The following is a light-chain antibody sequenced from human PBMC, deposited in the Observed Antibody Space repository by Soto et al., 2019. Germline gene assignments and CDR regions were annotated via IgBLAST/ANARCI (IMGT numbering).Light chain of an antibody. CDR3: QQYNNWPPWT. J-gene: IGKJ1*01. CDR2: GAS. V-gene: IGKV3-15*01. Sequence: EIVMTQSPATLSVSPGERATLSCRASQSVSSYLAWYQQKPGQAPRLLIYGASTRATGFPARFSGSGSGTEFTLTISSLQSEDFAVDYCQQYNNWPPWTFGQGTKVEIK. CDR1: QSVSSY.